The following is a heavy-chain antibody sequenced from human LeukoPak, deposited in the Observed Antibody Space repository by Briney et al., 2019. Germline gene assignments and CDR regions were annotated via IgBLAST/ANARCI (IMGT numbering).Heavy chain of an antibody. Sequence: SETLSLTCAVYGGSFSGYYWSWIRQPPGKGLEWIGEINHSGSTNYNPSLKSRVTISVDTSKNHFSLKLSSVTAADTAVYYCARNPGYGSGSYYNRYYYYGMDVWGQGTTVTVSS. CDR3: ARNPGYGSGSYYNRYYYYGMDV. D-gene: IGHD3-10*01. J-gene: IGHJ6*02. CDR2: INHSGST. CDR1: GGSFSGYY. V-gene: IGHV4-34*01.